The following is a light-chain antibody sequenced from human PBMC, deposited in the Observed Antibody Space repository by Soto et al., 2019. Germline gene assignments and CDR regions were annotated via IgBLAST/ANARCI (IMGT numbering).Light chain of an antibody. CDR2: AAS. CDR3: QQYYSYPLT. J-gene: IGKJ5*01. CDR1: QSIGGF. V-gene: IGKV1-39*01. Sequence: DIQMTQSPSSLSASVGDRVTITCRASQSIGGFLNWYQQKLGKAPKLLIYAASSLQSGVPSRFSGSGSGTDFTLTISCLQSEDFATYYCQQYYSYPLTFGQGTRLEI.